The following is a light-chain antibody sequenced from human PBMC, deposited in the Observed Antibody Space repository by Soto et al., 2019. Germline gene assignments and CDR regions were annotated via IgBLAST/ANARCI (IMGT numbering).Light chain of an antibody. CDR1: SSSIGTNT. CDR3: AAWDDRLNGRV. J-gene: IGLJ2*01. V-gene: IGLV1-44*01. Sequence: QLVLTQPPSASGTPGQRVTISCSGSSSSIGTNTVNWYQQLPRTAPKLLIYGHNQRPSGVPDRFSGSKSGTSASLAISGLQSEDEADYYCAAWDDRLNGRVFGGGTKLTVL. CDR2: GHN.